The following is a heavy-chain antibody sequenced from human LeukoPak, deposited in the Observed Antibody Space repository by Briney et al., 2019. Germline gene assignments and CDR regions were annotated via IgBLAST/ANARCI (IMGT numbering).Heavy chain of an antibody. CDR3: ARNYYDSSGPDY. CDR1: GGTLLSYA. Sequence: AVKVSCQASGGTLLSYAISWVRQARGQGREWVGRIIPILGIANYAQKFQGRVTITADKPTSTAYMELSSLRSEDTAVYYCARNYYDSSGPDYWGQGTLVTVSS. J-gene: IGHJ4*02. CDR2: IIPILGIA. D-gene: IGHD3-22*01. V-gene: IGHV1-69*04.